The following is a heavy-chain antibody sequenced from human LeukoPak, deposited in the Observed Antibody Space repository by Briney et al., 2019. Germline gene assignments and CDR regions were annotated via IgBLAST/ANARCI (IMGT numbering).Heavy chain of an antibody. CDR2: IYTSGST. D-gene: IGHD3-10*01. CDR3: ARDSYGSGSYYPNWFDP. CDR1: GGSISSYY. Sequence: SETLSLTCTVSGGSISSYYWSWIRQPPRKGLEWIGRIYTSGSTNYNPSPKRRVTMSVDTSKNQFSLKLSSVTAADTAVYYCARDSYGSGSYYPNWFDPWGQGTLVTVSS. V-gene: IGHV4-4*07. J-gene: IGHJ5*02.